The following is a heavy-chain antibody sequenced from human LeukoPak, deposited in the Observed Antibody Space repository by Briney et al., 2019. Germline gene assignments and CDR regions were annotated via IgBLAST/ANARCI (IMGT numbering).Heavy chain of an antibody. J-gene: IGHJ4*02. CDR1: GFTFSSYW. D-gene: IGHD2-2*01. CDR2: IKQDGSEK. CDR3: ARTGTDIVVVPAADDY. Sequence: GGSLRLSCAASGFTFSSYWMSWVRQAPGNGLEWVANIKQDGSEKYYVDSVKGRFTISRDNAKNSLYLQMNSLRAEDTAVYYCARTGTDIVVVPAADDYWGQGTLVTVSS. V-gene: IGHV3-7*01.